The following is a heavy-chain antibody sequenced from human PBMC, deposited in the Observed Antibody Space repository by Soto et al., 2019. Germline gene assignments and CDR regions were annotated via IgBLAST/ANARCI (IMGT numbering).Heavy chain of an antibody. V-gene: IGHV4-59*02. CDR1: GDYVKTYD. CDR3: ARGPIASGDSYYFYYGLDV. D-gene: IGHD4-17*01. CDR2: VYYSGST. Sequence: SETLDLTCTVSGDYVKTYDWSWIRQPPGKGLEWIGYVYYSGSTTYNPSLKSRVTISVDSSRNQFSLRLTSVTAADTAIYYCARGPIASGDSYYFYYGLDVWGQGTTVTVSS. J-gene: IGHJ6*02.